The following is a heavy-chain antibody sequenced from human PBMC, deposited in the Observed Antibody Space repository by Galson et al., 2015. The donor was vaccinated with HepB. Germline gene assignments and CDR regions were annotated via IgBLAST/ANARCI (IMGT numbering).Heavy chain of an antibody. CDR1: GFTFSSYA. J-gene: IGHJ4*02. Sequence: SLRLSCAASGFTFSSYAMSWVRHAPGKGLEWVSAISGSGGSTYYADSVKGRFTISRDNSKNTLYLQMNSLRAEDTAVYYCAKISYSSGWYVSYYFDYWGQGTLVTVSS. V-gene: IGHV3-23*01. D-gene: IGHD6-19*01. CDR3: AKISYSSGWYVSYYFDY. CDR2: ISGSGGST.